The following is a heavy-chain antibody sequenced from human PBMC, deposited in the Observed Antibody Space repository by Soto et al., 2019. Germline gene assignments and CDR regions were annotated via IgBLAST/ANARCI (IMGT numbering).Heavy chain of an antibody. J-gene: IGHJ4*02. CDR1: GGSISSYY. D-gene: IGHD4-17*01. V-gene: IGHV4-59*01. Sequence: SETLSLTCTVSGGSISSYYWSWIRQPPGKGLEWIGYIYYSGSTNYNPSIKSRITISADTSKNQFSLKLRSVTAADTAVYYCARGGVTTIDYWGQGTLVTVS. CDR3: ARGGVTTIDY. CDR2: IYYSGST.